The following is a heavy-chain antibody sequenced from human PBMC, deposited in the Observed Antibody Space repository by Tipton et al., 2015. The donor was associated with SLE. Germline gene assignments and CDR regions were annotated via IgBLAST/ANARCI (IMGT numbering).Heavy chain of an antibody. CDR1: GYTFTSYD. CDR2: MSPNSGNT. Sequence: QSGAEVKKPGASVRVSCKASGYTFTSYDVNWVRQATGQGLEWMGWMSPNSGNTGYAQKFQGRVTMTRNTSINTAYMELSSLRSEDTAVYYWARGVFPYSYYYMDVWGEGPTVTVSS. J-gene: IGHJ6*03. V-gene: IGHV1-8*01. CDR3: ARGVFPYSYYYMDV. D-gene: IGHD3-10*02.